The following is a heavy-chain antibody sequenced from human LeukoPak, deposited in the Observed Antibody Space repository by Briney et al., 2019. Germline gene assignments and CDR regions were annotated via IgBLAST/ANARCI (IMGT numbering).Heavy chain of an antibody. CDR1: GFTFSSYG. Sequence: PGGSLTLSCAASGFTFSSYGMHWVRQAPGKGLEWVSYISSSSSTIYYADSVKGRFTISRDNAKNSLYLQMNSLRAEDTAVYYCARDTGSLTVTPLTAVYNWFDPWGQGTLVTVSS. D-gene: IGHD4-17*01. J-gene: IGHJ5*02. V-gene: IGHV3-48*04. CDR2: ISSSSSTI. CDR3: ARDTGSLTVTPLTAVYNWFDP.